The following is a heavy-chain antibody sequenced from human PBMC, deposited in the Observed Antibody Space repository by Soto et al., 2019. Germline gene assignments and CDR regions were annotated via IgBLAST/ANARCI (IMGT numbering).Heavy chain of an antibody. CDR1: GFIFSNYG. J-gene: IGHJ4*02. V-gene: IGHV3-30*18. CDR2: ISFDGKNR. CDR3: AKRGGVVGGSEHPFFEY. D-gene: IGHD2-15*01. Sequence: QVQLVESGGGVVQPGKSLRLSCAASGFIFSNYGMHWVRQAPGKGLEWVALISFDGKNRNYADSVKGRFTIYRDNPKNPRYLERNSLRPEETAFYYCAKRGGVVGGSEHPFFEYWGQGTLVPVSP.